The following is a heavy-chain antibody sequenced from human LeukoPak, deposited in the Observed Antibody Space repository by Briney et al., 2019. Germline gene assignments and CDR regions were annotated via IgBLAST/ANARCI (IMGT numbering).Heavy chain of an antibody. CDR1: GDSISSGYY. V-gene: IGHV4-38-2*01. CDR3: AGTLRDGYNKGGFDY. J-gene: IGHJ4*02. D-gene: IGHD5-24*01. CDR2: IYHSGST. Sequence: SETLSLTCAVSGDSISSGYYWGWIRQPPGKGLEWIGSIYHSGSTYYNPSLKSRVTISVDTSKNQFSLKLSSVTAADTAVYYCAGTLRDGYNKGGFDYWGQGTLVTVSS.